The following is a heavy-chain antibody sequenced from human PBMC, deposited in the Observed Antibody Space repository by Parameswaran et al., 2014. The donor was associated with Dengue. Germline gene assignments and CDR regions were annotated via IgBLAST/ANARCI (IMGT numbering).Heavy chain of an antibody. CDR3: ARDVYYGGYIPHYYYYYGMDV. CDR2: IYSGGST. J-gene: IGHJ6*02. D-gene: IGHD2-21*01. V-gene: IGHV3-66*01. Sequence: VRQAPGKGLEWVSVIYSGGSTYYADSVKGRFTISRDNSKNTLYLQMNSLRAEDTAVYYCARDVYYGGYIPHYYYYYGMDVWGQGTTVTVSS.